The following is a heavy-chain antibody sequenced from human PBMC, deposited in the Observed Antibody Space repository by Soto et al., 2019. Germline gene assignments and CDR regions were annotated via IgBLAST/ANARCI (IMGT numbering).Heavy chain of an antibody. CDR1: GFTFDDYG. CDR3: ARLYSGAWYGPGRY. J-gene: IGHJ4*02. V-gene: IGHV3-20*04. Sequence: PGGSLRLSCAASGFTFDDYGMSWVRQAPGKGLEWVSGINWNGGSTGYADSVKGRFTISRDNAKNSLYLQMNSLRAEDTALYYCARLYSGAWYGPGRYWGQGTLVTVSS. CDR2: INWNGGST. D-gene: IGHD6-19*01.